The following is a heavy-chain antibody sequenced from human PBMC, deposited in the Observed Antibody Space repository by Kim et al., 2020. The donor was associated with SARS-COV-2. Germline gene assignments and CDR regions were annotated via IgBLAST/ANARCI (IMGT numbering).Heavy chain of an antibody. CDR1: GFTFSSYA. CDR2: ISGSGGST. D-gene: IGHD1-26*01. CDR3: AKAGVDGTVGATFEYYYYYGMDV. Sequence: GGSLRLSCAASGFTFSSYAMSWVRQAPGKGLEWVSAISGSGGSTYYADSVKGRFTISRDNSKNTLYLQMNSLRAEDTAVYYCAKAGVDGTVGATFEYYYYYGMDVWGQGTTVTVSS. J-gene: IGHJ6*02. V-gene: IGHV3-23*01.